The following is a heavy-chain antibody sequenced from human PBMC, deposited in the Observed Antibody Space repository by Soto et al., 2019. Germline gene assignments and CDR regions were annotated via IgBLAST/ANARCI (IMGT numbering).Heavy chain of an antibody. CDR1: GFSLSANGVA. J-gene: IGHJ4*02. D-gene: IGHD5-18*01. CDR2: IYWDDDR. CDR3: AQQTQTGYRLFDT. V-gene: IGHV2-5*02. Sequence: QITLKESGPTVLKPTQTVTLTCAVSGFSLSANGVAVGWIRQSPGQALEWLALIYWDDDRRYSPSLAARLTINKDTSRNQVVLTMTTVHPVDTGTYFCAQQTQTGYRLFDTWGRGTLVTVSS.